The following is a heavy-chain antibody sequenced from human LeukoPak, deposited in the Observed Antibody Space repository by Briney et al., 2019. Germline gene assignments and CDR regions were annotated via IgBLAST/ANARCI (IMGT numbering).Heavy chain of an antibody. Sequence: ASVKVSCKASGGTFSSYAISWVRQAPGQGLEWMGRIIPIFGTANYAQKFQGRVTITTDESTSTAYMVLSSLRSEYTAVYYCARGRLQGHLGGFDYWGQGTLVTVSS. CDR1: GGTFSSYA. V-gene: IGHV1-69*05. CDR3: ARGRLQGHLGGFDY. J-gene: IGHJ4*02. CDR2: IIPIFGTA. D-gene: IGHD5-24*01.